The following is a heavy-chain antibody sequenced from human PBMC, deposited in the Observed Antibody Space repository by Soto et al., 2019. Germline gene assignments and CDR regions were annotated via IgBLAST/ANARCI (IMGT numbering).Heavy chain of an antibody. CDR1: GVSVGSGNYF. J-gene: IGHJ4*02. D-gene: IGHD3-16*01. CDR3: ARVGDFAGDY. CDR2: VHSSGST. Sequence: SETLSLTCTVSGVSVGSGNYFWRWIRQPPGKGLEWLGYVHSSGSTGYNPSLESRVSISVDASKNQFSLKLRSVTAADTAVYYCARVGDFAGDYWGQGTLVTVSS. V-gene: IGHV4-61*01.